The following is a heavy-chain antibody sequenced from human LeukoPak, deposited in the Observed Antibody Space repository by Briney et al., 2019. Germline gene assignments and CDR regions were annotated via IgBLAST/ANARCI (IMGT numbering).Heavy chain of an antibody. Sequence: SETLSLTCAVYGWSFNDHYWNWIRQPPGKGLEWIGEINARGDTNFNPSLKSRVTISVDSSKNQFSLTLRSMIAADTAVYYCARGQVPAARGYNWFDPWGQGTLVTLSS. CDR2: INARGDT. CDR3: ARGQVPAARGYNWFDP. J-gene: IGHJ5*02. D-gene: IGHD2-2*01. V-gene: IGHV4-34*01. CDR1: GWSFNDHY.